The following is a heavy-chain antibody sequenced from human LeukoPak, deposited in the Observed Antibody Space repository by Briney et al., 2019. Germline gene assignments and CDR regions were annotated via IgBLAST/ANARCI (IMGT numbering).Heavy chain of an antibody. CDR2: IGVGNST. V-gene: IGHV3-23*01. Sequence: QSGGSLRLSCAGSGFNFSIFAMNWVRQAPGKGLEWVSSIGVGNSTYYADSVKGRFTVSRDNSKNTLYLQMNSLRAEDTALYYCAKRGLRGNWFHPWGQGTLVTVSS. D-gene: IGHD3-10*01. CDR3: AKRGLRGNWFHP. CDR1: GFNFSIFA. J-gene: IGHJ5*02.